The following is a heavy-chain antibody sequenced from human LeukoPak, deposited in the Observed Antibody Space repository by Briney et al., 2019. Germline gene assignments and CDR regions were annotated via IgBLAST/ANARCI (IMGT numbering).Heavy chain of an antibody. J-gene: IGHJ4*02. Sequence: ASVKVSCKTSGYTFTNNTINWVRQAPGQGLEWMGWINTNTGNPTYAQGFFTGRYVFSLDTSASTAYLQINGLKADDTAVYYCGRDPRLGIRGYTYGYIDHWGQGTLLTVAS. CDR1: GYTFTNNT. CDR2: INTNTGNP. D-gene: IGHD5-18*01. CDR3: GRDPRLGIRGYTYGYIDH. V-gene: IGHV7-4-1*02.